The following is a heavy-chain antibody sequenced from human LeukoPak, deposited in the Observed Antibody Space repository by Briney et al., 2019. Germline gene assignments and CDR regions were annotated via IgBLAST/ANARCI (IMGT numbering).Heavy chain of an antibody. CDR1: GFTFSDYY. V-gene: IGHV3-11*01. J-gene: IGHJ4*02. D-gene: IGHD3-22*01. CDR3: ARGAMYYYVCSGLVGY. Sequence: GGSLRLSCAASGFTFSDYYMSWIRQAPGKGLEWVSYISSSGSTIYYADSVKGRFTISRDNAKNSLYLQINSLRAEDTAVYYWARGAMYYYVCSGLVGYWGQGTLVTVSS. CDR2: ISSSGSTI.